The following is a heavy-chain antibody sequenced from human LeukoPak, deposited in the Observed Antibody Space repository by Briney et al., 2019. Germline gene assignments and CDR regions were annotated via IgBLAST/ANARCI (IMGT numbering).Heavy chain of an antibody. J-gene: IGHJ6*03. V-gene: IGHV4-39*01. CDR1: GGSISSSSYY. D-gene: IGHD5/OR15-5a*01. CDR3: ARSRVRSTWDYYYYMDV. Sequence: SETLSLTCTVSGGSISSSSYYWGWTRQPPGKGLEWIGSIYYSGSPYYNPSLKSRVTISVDTSKNQFSLKLSSVTAADTAVYYCARSRVRSTWDYYYYMDVWGKGTTVTVSS. CDR2: IYYSGSP.